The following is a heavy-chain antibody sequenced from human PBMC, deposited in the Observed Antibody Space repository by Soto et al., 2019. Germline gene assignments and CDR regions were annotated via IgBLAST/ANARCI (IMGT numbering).Heavy chain of an antibody. D-gene: IGHD6-13*01. Sequence: SETLSLTCTVSGGSISVYYWTWIRQPPGKELEWIGYISYTGSTNYNPSLKSRVTISVDTSKNQFSLKLSSVTAADTAVYYCARDGYSSSWYLAGAFDLWGQGTMVTV. J-gene: IGHJ3*01. CDR3: ARDGYSSSWYLAGAFDL. V-gene: IGHV4-59*01. CDR1: GGSISVYY. CDR2: ISYTGST.